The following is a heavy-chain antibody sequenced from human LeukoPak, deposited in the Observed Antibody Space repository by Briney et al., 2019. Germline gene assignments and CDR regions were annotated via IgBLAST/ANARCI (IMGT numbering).Heavy chain of an antibody. D-gene: IGHD3-10*01. CDR3: ARRLSAAYYGSGSVDY. CDR2: IYYSGST. J-gene: IGHJ4*02. Sequence: SETLSLTCTVSGGSISSSTSYWVWIRQPPGKGLDWIGSIYYSGSTYYSPSLKSRVTVFVYTSENQFSLNLNSVTAADTAVYFCARRLSAAYYGSGSVDYWGQGTLVTVSS. CDR1: GGSISSSTSY. V-gene: IGHV4-39*01.